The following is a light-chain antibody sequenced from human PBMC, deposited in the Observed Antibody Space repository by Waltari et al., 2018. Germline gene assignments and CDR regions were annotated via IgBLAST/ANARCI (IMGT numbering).Light chain of an antibody. V-gene: IGKV4-1*01. J-gene: IGKJ1*01. Sequence: DIVMTQSPDSLALSLGETATISCKSSQNLYYDSSNKNYLAWYQQKPGLPPKLLIYWASTRHSGISDRFSGSGSGTHFTLTISDVQAEDVAVYYCHQYYSSPWTFGQGTKVEIK. CDR2: WAS. CDR3: HQYYSSPWT. CDR1: QNLYYDSSNKNY.